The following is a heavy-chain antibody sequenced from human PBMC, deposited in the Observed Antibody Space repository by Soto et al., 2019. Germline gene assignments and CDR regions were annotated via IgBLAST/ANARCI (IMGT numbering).Heavy chain of an antibody. CDR1: GGCRDSCNYY. Sequence: SETLSLTCSVSGGCRDSCNYYWGWIRQPPGKDLEWIGAICYTGNTFYNPSLESRVSMSIDTSRKQFSLRLSSVIAADTAIYYCARLDNTGAYQSFDYWGQGTLVTVSS. CDR2: ICYTGNT. J-gene: IGHJ4*02. CDR3: ARLDNTGAYQSFDY. D-gene: IGHD7-27*01. V-gene: IGHV4-39*01.